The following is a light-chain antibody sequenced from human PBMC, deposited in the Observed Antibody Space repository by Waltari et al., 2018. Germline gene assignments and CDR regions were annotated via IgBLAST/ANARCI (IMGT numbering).Light chain of an antibody. CDR1: SSDVGGSKY. Sequence: QSALTQPASVSGSPGPSITISCPGTSSDVGGSKYVSWYQQHPGKAPKLMIYDVSNRPSGVSNRFSGSKSGNTASLTISGLQAEDEADYYCSSYTSSNTQVFGGGTKLTVL. V-gene: IGLV2-14*03. CDR2: DVS. CDR3: SSYTSSNTQV. J-gene: IGLJ3*02.